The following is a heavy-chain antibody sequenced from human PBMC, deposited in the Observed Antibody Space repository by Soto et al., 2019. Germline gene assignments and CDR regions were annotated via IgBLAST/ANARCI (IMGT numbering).Heavy chain of an antibody. CDR1: GGTFSSYA. Sequence: QVQPVQSGAEVKKPGSSVKVSCKASGGTFSSYAISWVRQAPGQGLEWMGGIIPIFGTADYAQKFQGRVTITADESTSTAYMEMSCLRSEDPGVYYCARHGGSSPEGGYYYGMDVWGQGTTVTVSS. J-gene: IGHJ6*02. V-gene: IGHV1-69*12. CDR3: ARHGGSSPEGGYYYGMDV. D-gene: IGHD1-26*01. CDR2: IIPIFGTA.